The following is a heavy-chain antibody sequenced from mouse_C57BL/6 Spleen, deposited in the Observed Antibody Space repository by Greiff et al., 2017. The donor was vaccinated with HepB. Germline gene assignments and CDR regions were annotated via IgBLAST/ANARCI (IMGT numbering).Heavy chain of an antibody. CDR3: ARSLYGNYYAMDY. D-gene: IGHD2-1*01. Sequence: QDQLQQSGAELAKPGASVKLSCKASGYTFTSYWMHWVKQRPGQGLEWIGYINPSSGYTKYNQKFKDKATLTADKSSSTAYMQLSSLTYEDSAVYYCARSLYGNYYAMDYWGQGTSVTVSS. CDR1: GYTFTSYW. J-gene: IGHJ4*01. CDR2: INPSSGYT. V-gene: IGHV1-7*01.